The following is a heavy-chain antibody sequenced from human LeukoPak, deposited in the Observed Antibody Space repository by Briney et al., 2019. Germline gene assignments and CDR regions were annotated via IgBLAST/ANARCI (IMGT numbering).Heavy chain of an antibody. V-gene: IGHV3-48*03. CDR2: ISSSGSTI. J-gene: IGHJ6*04. CDR3: ARDALWSTFGMDV. Sequence: PGGSLRPSCAASGFTFSSYEMNWVRQAPGKGLEWVSYISSSGSTIYYADSVKGRFTISRDNAKNSLYLQMNSLRAEDTAVYYCARDALWSTFGMDVWGKGTTVTVSS. CDR1: GFTFSSYE. D-gene: IGHD3-10*01.